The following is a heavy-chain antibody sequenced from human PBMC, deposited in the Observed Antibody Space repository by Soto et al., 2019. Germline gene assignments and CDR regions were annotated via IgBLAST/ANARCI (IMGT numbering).Heavy chain of an antibody. CDR1: GGTFSSYA. J-gene: IGHJ6*02. CDR2: IIPIFGTA. CDR3: ARSREVPGAYYGMDV. Sequence: SVKVSCKASGGTFSSYAISWVRQAPGQGLEWMGGIIPIFGTANYAQKFQGRVTITADESTSTAYMELSSLRSEDTAVYYCARSREVPGAYYGMDVWGQGTTVTVSS. V-gene: IGHV1-69*13. D-gene: IGHD2-2*01.